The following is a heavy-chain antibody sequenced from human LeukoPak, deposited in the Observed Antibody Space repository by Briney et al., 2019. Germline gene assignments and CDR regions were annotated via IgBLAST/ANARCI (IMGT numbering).Heavy chain of an antibody. CDR2: IIPIFGIA. V-gene: IGHV1-69*04. CDR3: ARDRGDGYIWGRYFDY. D-gene: IGHD5-24*01. J-gene: IGHJ4*02. Sequence: SVKVSCKASGGTFSSYAISWVRQAPGQGLEWMGRIIPIFGIANYAQKFQGRVTITADKSTSTAYMELSSLRSEDTAVYYCARDRGDGYIWGRYFDYWGQGTLVAVSS. CDR1: GGTFSSYA.